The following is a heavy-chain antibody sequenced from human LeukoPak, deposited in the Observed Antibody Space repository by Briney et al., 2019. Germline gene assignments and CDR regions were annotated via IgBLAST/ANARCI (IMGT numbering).Heavy chain of an antibody. CDR3: ARGGSQTTQGSYTWFDG. D-gene: IGHD3-10*01. V-gene: IGHV3-23*01. CDR2: VSVSSRTGYR. CDR1: AFTLSDYA. J-gene: IGHJ5*02. Sequence: PAGSLRLSCTVYAFTLSDYAMNWVRQAPGKGLEWVSRVSVSSRTGYRDYADSVKGRFTISRDNSENILYLQMNSLRVEDTAVYYCARGGSQTTQGSYTWFDGWGQGALGTVSA.